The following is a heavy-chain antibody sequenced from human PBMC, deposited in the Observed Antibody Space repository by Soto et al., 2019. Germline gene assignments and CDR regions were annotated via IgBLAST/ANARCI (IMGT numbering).Heavy chain of an antibody. D-gene: IGHD6-13*01. V-gene: IGHV4-4*02. CDR3: ARWGGGSWHRPFDY. CDR2: IYHSGST. CDR1: GGSISSSNW. Sequence: QVQLQESGPGLVKPSGTLSLTCAVSGGSISSSNWWSWVRQPPGKGLEWIGEIYHSGSTNYNPSLKCRVTISVDKSKTQFALKLSSVTAADTAVYYGARWGGGSWHRPFDYWGQGTLVTVSS. J-gene: IGHJ4*02.